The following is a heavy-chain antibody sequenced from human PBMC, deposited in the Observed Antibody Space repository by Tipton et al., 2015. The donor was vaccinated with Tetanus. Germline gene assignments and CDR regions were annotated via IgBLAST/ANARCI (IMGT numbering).Heavy chain of an antibody. D-gene: IGHD3-10*01. CDR1: GGSISGSSYY. CDR2: IYYSGST. CDR3: ARHPPPYYYGSGSYLDY. V-gene: IGHV4-39*01. Sequence: TLSLTCSVSGGSISGSSYYWSWIRQPPGKALEWIGSIYYSGSTFYHPSLQSRVTISVDTSKNQFSLRLSSVTAADTVVYFCARHPPPYYYGSGSYLDYWGQGTPVTVSS. J-gene: IGHJ4*02.